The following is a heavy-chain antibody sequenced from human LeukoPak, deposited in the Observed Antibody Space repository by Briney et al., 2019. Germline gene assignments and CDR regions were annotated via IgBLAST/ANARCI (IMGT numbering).Heavy chain of an antibody. CDR2: IYYSGST. CDR3: ARERWGYCSSTSCYNYYYYYGMDV. CDR1: GGSISSYY. J-gene: IGHJ6*04. V-gene: IGHV4-59*01. D-gene: IGHD2-2*01. Sequence: SETLSLTCTVSGGSISSYYWSWIRQPPGKGLEWIGYIYYSGSTNYNPSLKSRVTISVDTSKNQFSLKLSSVTAADTAVYYCARERWGYCSSTSCYNYYYYYGMDVWGKGTTVTVSS.